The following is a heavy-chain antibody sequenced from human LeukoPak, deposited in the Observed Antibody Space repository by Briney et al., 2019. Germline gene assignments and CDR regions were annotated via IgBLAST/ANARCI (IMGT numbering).Heavy chain of an antibody. J-gene: IGHJ4*02. CDR1: GFSLSTSGVG. CDR2: IYWDDDE. CDR3: AHSGSSWYYFDY. D-gene: IGHD6-13*01. V-gene: IGHV2-5*02. Sequence: SGPTLVKPTQTLTLTCTFSGFSLSTSGVGVGWIRQPPGKALEWLVLIYWDDDERYSPSLKSRLTITKDTSKNQVVLTMTNMDPVDTATYYCAHSGSSWYYFDYWGQGTLVTVFS.